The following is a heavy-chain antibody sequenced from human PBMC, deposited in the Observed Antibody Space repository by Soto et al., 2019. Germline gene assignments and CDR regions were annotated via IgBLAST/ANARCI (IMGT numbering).Heavy chain of an antibody. CDR3: ARTELERGLRYYYGMDV. Sequence: GASVKVSCKASGYTFTGYYMHWVRQAPGQGLEWMGWINPNSGGTNYAQKFQGWVTMTRDTSISTAYMELSRLRSDDTAVYYCARTELERGLRYYYGMDVWGQGTTVTVSS. D-gene: IGHD4-17*01. CDR1: GYTFTGYY. V-gene: IGHV1-2*04. CDR2: INPNSGGT. J-gene: IGHJ6*02.